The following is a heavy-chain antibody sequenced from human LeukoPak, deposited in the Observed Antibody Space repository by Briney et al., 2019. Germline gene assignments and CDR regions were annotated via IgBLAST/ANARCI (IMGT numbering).Heavy chain of an antibody. J-gene: IGHJ4*02. D-gene: IGHD2-2*01. Sequence: ASVKVSCKASGYTFTSYGISWVRQAPGQGLEWMGWISAYNGNTNYAQKLQGRVTMTTDTSTSTAYMELRSLRSDDTAVYYCARVLCSSTSCYGEVFLYFDYWGQGTLVTVSS. CDR2: ISAYNGNT. CDR3: ARVLCSSTSCYGEVFLYFDY. CDR1: GYTFTSYG. V-gene: IGHV1-18*01.